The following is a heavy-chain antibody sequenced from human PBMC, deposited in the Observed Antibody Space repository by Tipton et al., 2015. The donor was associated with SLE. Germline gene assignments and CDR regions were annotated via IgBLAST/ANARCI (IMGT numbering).Heavy chain of an antibody. V-gene: IGHV3-74*01. CDR2: INNDGSAT. CDR1: GFTLGEFW. D-gene: IGHD1-1*01. J-gene: IGHJ5*02. CDR3: AREAEWKGGPLDH. Sequence: SLRLSCAASGFTLGEFWMHWVRQAPGKGLEWVSRINNDGSATHYAGSVKGRFTIFRDNAKNTVSLEVYSLRVEDTALYYCAREAEWKGGPLDHWGQGTLVTVSS.